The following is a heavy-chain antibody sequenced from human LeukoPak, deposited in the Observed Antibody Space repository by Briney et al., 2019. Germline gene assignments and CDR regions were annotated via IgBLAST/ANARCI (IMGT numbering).Heavy chain of an antibody. V-gene: IGHV3-48*02. CDR1: GFTFSSYS. Sequence: GGSLRLFCAASGFTFSSYSMNRVRQAPGKGLEWVSYISSSSSTIYYADSVKGRFTISRDNAKNSLYLQMNSLRDEDTAVYYCASQASKPYYYGSDNWGQGTLVTVSS. CDR3: ASQASKPYYYGSDN. D-gene: IGHD3-10*01. CDR2: ISSSSSTI. J-gene: IGHJ4*02.